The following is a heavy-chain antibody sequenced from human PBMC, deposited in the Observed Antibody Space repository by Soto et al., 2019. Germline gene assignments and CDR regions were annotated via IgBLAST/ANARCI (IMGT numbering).Heavy chain of an antibody. D-gene: IGHD3-3*01. J-gene: IGHJ6*02. V-gene: IGHV4-34*01. CDR2: INHSGST. Sequence: SETLSLTCAVYGGSFSGYYWSWIRQPPGKGLEWIGEINHSGSTNYNPSLKSRVTISVDTSKNQFSLKLSSVTAADTAVYYCARGTIFGVVYGMDVWGQGTTVTVSS. CDR3: ARGTIFGVVYGMDV. CDR1: GGSFSGYY.